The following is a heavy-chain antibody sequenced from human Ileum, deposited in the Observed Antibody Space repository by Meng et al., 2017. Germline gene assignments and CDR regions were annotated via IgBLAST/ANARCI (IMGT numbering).Heavy chain of an antibody. CDR1: SGSITSDTY. D-gene: IGHD4-23*01. J-gene: IGHJ4*02. CDR3: ARHGGYYQGF. V-gene: IGHV4-4*02. CDR2: ISHSGST. Sequence: QVPLRESGPGWGKPSGTLSLTCAVSSGSITSDTYWSWVRLPPGKGLEWIGQISHSGSTFYNPSLKSRVTMSVDKSKSQFSLMLTSVTAADTAVYYCARHGGYYQGFWGQGTLVTVSS.